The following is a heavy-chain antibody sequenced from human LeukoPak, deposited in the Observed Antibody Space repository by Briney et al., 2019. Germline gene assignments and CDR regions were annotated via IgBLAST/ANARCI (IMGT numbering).Heavy chain of an antibody. V-gene: IGHV1-18*01. CDR1: GYTFTSYG. J-gene: IGHJ4*02. CDR2: ISAYNGNT. Sequence: ASVKVSCKASGYTFTSYGISWVRQAPGQGLEWIGWISAYNGNTNYAQKLQGRVTMTTDTSTSTAYMELRSLRSDDTAVYCCARDSSSRCFDYWGRGTLVTVSS. CDR3: ARDSSSRCFDY. D-gene: IGHD6-13*01.